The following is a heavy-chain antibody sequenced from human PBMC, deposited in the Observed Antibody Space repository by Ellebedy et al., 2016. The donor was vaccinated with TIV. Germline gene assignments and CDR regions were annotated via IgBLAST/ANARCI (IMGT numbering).Heavy chain of an antibody. Sequence: GGSLRLXXTASGFTFSRFGVHWVRQAPGKGLEWVAVISYDGSNQDYADSVKGRFIISRDNSKNTLYLQMNSLRAEDTAVYYCAKDSGTYHFDYWGQGTLVTVSS. CDR2: ISYDGSNQ. CDR1: GFTFSRFG. V-gene: IGHV3-30*18. D-gene: IGHD1-26*01. J-gene: IGHJ4*02. CDR3: AKDSGTYHFDY.